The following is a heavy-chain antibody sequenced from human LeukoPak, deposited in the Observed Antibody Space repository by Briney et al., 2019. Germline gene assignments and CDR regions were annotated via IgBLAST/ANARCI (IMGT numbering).Heavy chain of an antibody. CDR1: GGSISSYY. D-gene: IGHD3-10*01. CDR2: IYYSGST. J-gene: IGHJ4*02. Sequence: SETPSLTCTVSGGSISSYYWSWIRQPPGQGLEWIGYIYYSGSTDYNPSLKSRVTISVDTSKSQFSLKLSSVTAADTAVYYCARVDEYDSGNLDFWGQGTLVTVSS. CDR3: ARVDEYDSGNLDF. V-gene: IGHV4-59*01.